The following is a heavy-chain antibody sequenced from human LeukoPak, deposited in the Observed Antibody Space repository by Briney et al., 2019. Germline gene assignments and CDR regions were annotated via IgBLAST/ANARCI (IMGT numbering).Heavy chain of an antibody. CDR1: GFTFSNYA. CDR2: ISGGGDSI. CDR3: VRGTALWRGVDY. J-gene: IGHJ4*02. Sequence: GGSLRLSCAASGFTFSNYAMSWVRQAPGKGLDWVSTISGGGDSIHYADSVKGRFTISRDNAKNTLYLEMSSLRDEDSAVYFCVRGTALWRGVDYWGQGTLVTVSS. D-gene: IGHD3-3*01. V-gene: IGHV3-23*01.